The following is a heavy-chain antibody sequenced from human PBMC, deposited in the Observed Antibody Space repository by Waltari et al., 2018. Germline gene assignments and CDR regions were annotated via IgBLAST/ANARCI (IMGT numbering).Heavy chain of an antibody. J-gene: IGHJ3*02. D-gene: IGHD1-7*01. CDR2: INNDGSSA. Sequence: EVQLVESGGGLVQPGGSLRLSCAASGFTFSSSWMLWVRQAPGKGLVWVSRINNDGSSASYADSVKGRFTISRDNAKSTLYLQMNSLRAEDTAVYYCASGNSHAFDIWGQGTMVTVSS. CDR3: ASGNSHAFDI. CDR1: GFTFSSSW. V-gene: IGHV3-74*01.